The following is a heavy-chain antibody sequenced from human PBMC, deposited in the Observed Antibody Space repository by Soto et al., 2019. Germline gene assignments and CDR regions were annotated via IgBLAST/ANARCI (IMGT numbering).Heavy chain of an antibody. J-gene: IGHJ6*03. CDR3: ESTSRASYYYYYMDV. D-gene: IGHD6-13*01. V-gene: IGHV4-39*01. CDR2: IYYSGST. Sequence: SETLSLTCTVSGGSISSSSYYWGWIRQPPGKGLEWIGSIYYSGSTYYNPSLKSRVTISVDTSKNQFSLKLSSVTAADTAVYYCESTSRASYYYYYMDVWGKGTTVTVSS. CDR1: GGSISSSSYY.